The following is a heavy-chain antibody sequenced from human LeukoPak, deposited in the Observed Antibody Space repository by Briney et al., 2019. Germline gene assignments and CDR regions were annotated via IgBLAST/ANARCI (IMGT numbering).Heavy chain of an antibody. D-gene: IGHD3-3*01. CDR3: AREFTIFGVVIQRYDAFDI. CDR2: VSGSGRNT. CDR1: GFTFSNYA. V-gene: IGHV3-23*01. J-gene: IGHJ3*02. Sequence: GGSLRLSCAGSGFTFSNYAMTWVRQAPGKGLEWVSSVSGSGRNTFYPDSVEGRFTISRDNSKNTPYLQMDSLRAEDTAVYYCAREFTIFGVVIQRYDAFDIWGQGTMVTVSS.